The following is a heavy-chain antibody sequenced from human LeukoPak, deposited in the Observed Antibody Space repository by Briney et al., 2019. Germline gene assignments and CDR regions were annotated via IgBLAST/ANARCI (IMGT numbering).Heavy chain of an antibody. CDR2: IHDTGRT. V-gene: IGHV4-59*08. CDR3: ARLLRWSEDGFDI. D-gene: IGHD2-15*01. CDR1: GGSISNYF. Sequence: SETLSLTCTVSGGSISNYFWSWIRQSPGKGLGCIGYIHDTGRTKYNPSLESRVTISIDTSNQFSLTLRSVTVADTAVYYCARLLRWSEDGFDIWGQGTMVAISS. J-gene: IGHJ3*02.